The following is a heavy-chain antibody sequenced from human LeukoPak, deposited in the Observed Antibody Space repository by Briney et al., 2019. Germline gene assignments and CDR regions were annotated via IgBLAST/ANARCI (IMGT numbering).Heavy chain of an antibody. Sequence: ASVKVSCKASGYTFTGYYMHWVRQATGQGLEWMGWMNPNSGNTGYAQKFQGRVTMTRNTSISTAYMELSSLRSEDTAVYYCARTRAYGSGSYPQFDYWGQGTLVTVSS. CDR3: ARTRAYGSGSYPQFDY. CDR1: GYTFTGYY. CDR2: MNPNSGNT. J-gene: IGHJ4*02. V-gene: IGHV1-8*02. D-gene: IGHD3-10*01.